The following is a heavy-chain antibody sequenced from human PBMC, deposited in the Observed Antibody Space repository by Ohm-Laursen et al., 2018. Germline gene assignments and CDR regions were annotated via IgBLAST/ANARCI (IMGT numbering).Heavy chain of an antibody. V-gene: IGHV1-69*13. CDR3: ARSAGSYQLQHDY. CDR1: GGTFSSYA. Sequence: GASVKVSCKVSGGTFSSYAISWVRQAPGQGLEWMGGIIPTLGTANYAQKFQGRVTITADESTSTAYMELSSLRSEDTAVYYCARSAGSYQLQHDYWGQGTLVTVSS. J-gene: IGHJ4*02. CDR2: IIPTLGTA. D-gene: IGHD2-2*01.